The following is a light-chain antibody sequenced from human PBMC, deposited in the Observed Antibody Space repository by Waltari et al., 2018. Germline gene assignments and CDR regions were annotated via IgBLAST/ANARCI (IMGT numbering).Light chain of an antibody. J-gene: IGLJ2*01. CDR2: NNN. V-gene: IGLV1-51*01. Sequence: QSVLTQPPSVSAAPVQTVTISCSGRSSNIGRSYVSWYQQLPGTAPKLLMFNNNERPSGIPDRFSGSKSGTSATLGITGLQTGDEADYYCGTWDDSLRAGVFGGGTKLTVL. CDR3: GTWDDSLRAGV. CDR1: SSNIGRSY.